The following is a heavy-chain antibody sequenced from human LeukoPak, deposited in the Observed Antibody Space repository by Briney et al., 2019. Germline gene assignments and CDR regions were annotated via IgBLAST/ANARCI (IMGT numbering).Heavy chain of an antibody. V-gene: IGHV3-64*01. Sequence: GGSLRLSCAASGFTFSSYAMHWVRQAPGKGLEYVSAISSNGGSTYYANSVKGRFTISRDNSKNTLYLQMGSLRAEDMAVHYCARDLRGVGATRNDAFDIWGQGTMVTVSS. J-gene: IGHJ3*02. CDR3: ARDLRGVGATRNDAFDI. D-gene: IGHD1-26*01. CDR1: GFTFSSYA. CDR2: ISSNGGST.